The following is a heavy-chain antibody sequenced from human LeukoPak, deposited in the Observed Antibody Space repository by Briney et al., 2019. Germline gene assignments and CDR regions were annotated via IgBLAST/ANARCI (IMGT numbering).Heavy chain of an antibody. D-gene: IGHD2-21*01. Sequence: PGGSLRLSCAASGFTFSSYSMNWVRQAPGKGLEWVALIYYDGSNKYYADSVKGRFTISRDNSKNTLYLQMNSLRAEDTAVYYCAREAVEGIVVALDYWGQGTLVAVSS. V-gene: IGHV3-33*08. CDR2: IYYDGSNK. J-gene: IGHJ4*02. CDR1: GFTFSSYS. CDR3: AREAVEGIVVALDY.